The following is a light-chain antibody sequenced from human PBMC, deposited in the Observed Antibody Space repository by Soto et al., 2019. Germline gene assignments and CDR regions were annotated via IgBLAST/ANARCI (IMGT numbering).Light chain of an antibody. Sequence: DIQMTQSPSSLSASVGDRVTITCRASQSISSWLAWYQQKPGKVPKLLIYKASSLESGVPSRFSGSGSGTEFTLTISSLQPDDFATYYCQQYNSSPVTFGQGTKVDIK. CDR2: KAS. V-gene: IGKV1-5*03. CDR1: QSISSW. J-gene: IGKJ1*01. CDR3: QQYNSSPVT.